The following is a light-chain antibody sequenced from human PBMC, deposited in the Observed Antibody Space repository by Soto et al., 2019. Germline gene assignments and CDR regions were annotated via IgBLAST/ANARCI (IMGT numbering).Light chain of an antibody. CDR2: EVS. J-gene: IGLJ1*01. V-gene: IGLV2-14*01. Sequence: QSALTQPASVSGSPGQSITISCTGTSSDVGGYNYVSWYQQHPGKAPKLMIYEVSNRTSGVSNRCSGSKSGNTDSLTISGLQAEDESDYYCSSYTSSSTYVFGTGTKLTVL. CDR3: SSYTSSSTYV. CDR1: SSDVGGYNY.